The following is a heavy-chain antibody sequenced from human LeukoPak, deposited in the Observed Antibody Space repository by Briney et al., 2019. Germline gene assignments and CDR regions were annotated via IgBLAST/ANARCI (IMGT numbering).Heavy chain of an antibody. V-gene: IGHV1-69*05. CDR1: GGTFSSYA. D-gene: IGHD6-6*01. CDR2: IIPIFGTA. Sequence: SVKVSCKASGGTFSSYAISWVRQAPGQGLEWMGRIIPIFGTANYAQKFQGRVTITTDESTSTAYMELSTLRSEDTAVYYCARKPGRGIAARPEDFWGQGTLVTVSS. J-gene: IGHJ4*02. CDR3: ARKPGRGIAARPEDF.